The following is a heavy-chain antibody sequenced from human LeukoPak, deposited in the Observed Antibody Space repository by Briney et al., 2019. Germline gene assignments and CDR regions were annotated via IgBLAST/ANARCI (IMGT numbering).Heavy chain of an antibody. V-gene: IGHV4-59*13. Sequence: SETLSLTCTVSGGSISTYFWTWIRQPPGKGLEWVGYIYYSGSTHYNSSLKSRVSVSIDTSNNQFSLQLNSVTAADTAVYYCARSSKTYYMDVWGRGTTVTVSS. CDR1: GGSISTYF. J-gene: IGHJ6*03. CDR2: IYYSGST. CDR3: ARSSKTYYMDV.